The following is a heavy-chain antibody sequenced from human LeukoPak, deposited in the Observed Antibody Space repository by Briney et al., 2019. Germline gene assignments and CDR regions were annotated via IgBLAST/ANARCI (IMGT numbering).Heavy chain of an antibody. J-gene: IGHJ3*02. CDR1: GGSISSGGYY. CDR3: ARTAYYYDSSGYYTRSAFDI. V-gene: IGHV4-31*03. CDR2: IYYSGST. D-gene: IGHD3-22*01. Sequence: PSETLSLTCTVSGGSISSGGYYWSWIRQHPGKGLEWIGYIYYSGSTYYNPSLKSRVTISVDTSKNQFSLKLSSVTAADTAVYYCARTAYYYDSSGYYTRSAFDIWGQGTMVTVSS.